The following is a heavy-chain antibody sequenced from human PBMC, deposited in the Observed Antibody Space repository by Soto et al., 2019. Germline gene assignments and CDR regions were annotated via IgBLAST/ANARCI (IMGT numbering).Heavy chain of an antibody. Sequence: PGGSLRLSCAASGFTFSSYAMHWVRQAPGKGLEWVAVISHDGSNKYYADSVKGRFTISRDNSKNTLYLQMNSLRAEDTAVYYCARDGGDGYYDSSGILDYWGQGTLVTVSS. CDR1: GFTFSSYA. J-gene: IGHJ4*02. V-gene: IGHV3-30-3*01. D-gene: IGHD3-22*01. CDR3: ARDGGDGYYDSSGILDY. CDR2: ISHDGSNK.